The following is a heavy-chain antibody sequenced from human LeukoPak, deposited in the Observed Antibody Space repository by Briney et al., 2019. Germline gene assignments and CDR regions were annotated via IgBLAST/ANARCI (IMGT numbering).Heavy chain of an antibody. D-gene: IGHD1/OR15-1a*01. Sequence: PSETLSLTCTVSGYSISSCYYWGWIRQPPGEGLEWIGIIYHSGSTYYTPSLKSRVTISEDTSKNKFSLKLSAETGADTAVYYCASSGGITGANGGMDVGGKGTTVTVSS. J-gene: IGHJ6*03. CDR3: ASSGGITGANGGMDV. CDR2: IYHSGST. V-gene: IGHV4-38-2*02. CDR1: GYSISSCYY.